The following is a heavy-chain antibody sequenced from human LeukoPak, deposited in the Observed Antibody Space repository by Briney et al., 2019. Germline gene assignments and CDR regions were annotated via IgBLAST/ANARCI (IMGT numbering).Heavy chain of an antibody. CDR1: GFTFDRFT. D-gene: IGHD2-21*02. CDR3: AKEVDCPSDCLFFHS. CDR2: INRRGHT. J-gene: IGHJ4*02. Sequence: GGSLRLSCAASGFTFDRFTIHWVRQTPGKGLELVSLINRRGHTFYADSVKGRFTISRDNSRNSVFLQMNSLSPEDTALYHCAKEVDCPSDCLFFHSWGQGTLVTVSS. V-gene: IGHV3-43*01.